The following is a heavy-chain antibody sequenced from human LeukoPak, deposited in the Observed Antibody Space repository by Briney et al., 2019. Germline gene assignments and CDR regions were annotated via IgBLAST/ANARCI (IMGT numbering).Heavy chain of an antibody. Sequence: PGGSLRLSCAASGLTVNNNYMSWVRQAPGKGLEWVSIIYSGGSTYYADSVKGRFTISRDNSKNTVYLQMISLRAEDTAVYYCAREGEHYVGVEYYYYGMDVWGQGTTVTVSS. CDR1: GLTVNNNY. D-gene: IGHD1-26*01. J-gene: IGHJ6*02. CDR2: IYSGGST. V-gene: IGHV3-66*01. CDR3: AREGEHYVGVEYYYYGMDV.